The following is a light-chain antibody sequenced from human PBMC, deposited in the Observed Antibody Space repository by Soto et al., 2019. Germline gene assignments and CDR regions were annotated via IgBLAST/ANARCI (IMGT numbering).Light chain of an antibody. Sequence: VMTQSPLSLPVTPGEPASISCRSSQSLLHSNGYNYLDWFLQRPGQSPQLLIYLGSNRASGVPDRFRGSGSGTDFTLKISRVEAEDVGVYYCMQALQTPLTFGGGTKVEIK. V-gene: IGKV2-28*01. CDR1: QSLLHSNGYNY. CDR3: MQALQTPLT. CDR2: LGS. J-gene: IGKJ4*01.